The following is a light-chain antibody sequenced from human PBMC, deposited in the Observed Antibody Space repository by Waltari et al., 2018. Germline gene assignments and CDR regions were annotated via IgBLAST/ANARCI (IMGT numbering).Light chain of an antibody. J-gene: IGKJ2*01. CDR1: QSLTKTY. V-gene: IGKV3-20*01. CDR3: QQYGSSILYT. Sequence: VLTQSPGTLSLSPGERATLSCRASQSLTKTYLSWYQQKPGQAPRLLIYGSSSRAAGGPDRFSGSGSGTDFTLTISRLEPDDFAVYYCQQYGSSILYTFGQGTKLEIK. CDR2: GSS.